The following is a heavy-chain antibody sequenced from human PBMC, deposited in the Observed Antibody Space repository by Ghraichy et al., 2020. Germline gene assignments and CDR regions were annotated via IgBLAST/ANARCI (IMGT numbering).Heavy chain of an antibody. V-gene: IGHV4-34*01. D-gene: IGHD4-17*01. Sequence: SETLSLTCAVYGGSFSGYYWSWIRQPPGKGLEWIGEINHSGSTNYNPSLKSRVTISVDTSKNQFSLKLSSVTAADTAVYYCARGERTVTTLGGAYYFDYWGQGTLVTVSS. CDR3: ARGERTVTTLGGAYYFDY. CDR2: INHSGST. CDR1: GGSFSGYY. J-gene: IGHJ4*02.